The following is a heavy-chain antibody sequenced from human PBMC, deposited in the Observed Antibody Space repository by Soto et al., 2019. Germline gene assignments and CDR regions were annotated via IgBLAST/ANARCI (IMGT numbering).Heavy chain of an antibody. CDR2: IKQDGSEK. CDR1: GFTFSSYW. D-gene: IGHD2-2*01. CDR3: ARDCSSTSCYAFDY. Sequence: GGSLRLSCAASGFTFSSYWMSWVRQAPGKGLEWVANIKQDGSEKYYVDSVKGRFTISRDNAKNSLYLQMNSLRAEDTAVYYCARDCSSTSCYAFDYWGQGTLVTVSS. V-gene: IGHV3-7*01. J-gene: IGHJ4*02.